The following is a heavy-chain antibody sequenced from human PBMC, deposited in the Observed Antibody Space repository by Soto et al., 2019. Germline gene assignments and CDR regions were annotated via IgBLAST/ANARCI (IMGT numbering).Heavy chain of an antibody. CDR2: IIPIFGTA. CDR1: GGTFSSYA. CDR3: ARTLRGYSYGLCWFDP. D-gene: IGHD5-18*01. V-gene: IGHV1-69*12. Sequence: QVQLVQSGAEVKKPGSSVKVSCKASGGTFSSYAIIWVRQAPGQGLEWMGGIIPIFGTANYAQKFQGRGTITADESTSRAYMALSSLRSEDTAVYYCARTLRGYSYGLCWFDPWGQGTLVTVSS. J-gene: IGHJ5*02.